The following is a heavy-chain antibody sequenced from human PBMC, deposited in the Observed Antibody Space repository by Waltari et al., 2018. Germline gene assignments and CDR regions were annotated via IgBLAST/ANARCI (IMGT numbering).Heavy chain of an antibody. CDR3: AGRSGSSFRVDY. J-gene: IGHJ4*02. D-gene: IGHD1-26*01. CDR1: GKTFTNYW. CDR2: SYLGDSDT. V-gene: IGHV5-51*01. Sequence: EIQMVQSGAEVSKPGESLKISCKVSGKTFTNYWSAWLRQKPGKGLEWMGISYLGDSDTRYSPSFQGQVTISADKSISTAYLQWSSLKASDTAIYYCAGRSGSSFRVDYWGQGTLVTVS.